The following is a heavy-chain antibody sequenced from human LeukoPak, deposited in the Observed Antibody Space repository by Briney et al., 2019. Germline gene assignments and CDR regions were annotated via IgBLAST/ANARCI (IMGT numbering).Heavy chain of an antibody. CDR2: ISYDGNNK. Sequence: GRSLRLSCAASGFIFSRNDMHWVRQAPGKGLEWVAVISYDGNNKYYADSVRGRFTISRDNSKNTLYLEMNSLRAEDTAVYYCAKPREGSTSWYAAGWGQGTLVTVSS. J-gene: IGHJ1*01. CDR1: GFIFSRND. CDR3: AKPREGSTSWYAAG. D-gene: IGHD6-13*01. V-gene: IGHV3-30*18.